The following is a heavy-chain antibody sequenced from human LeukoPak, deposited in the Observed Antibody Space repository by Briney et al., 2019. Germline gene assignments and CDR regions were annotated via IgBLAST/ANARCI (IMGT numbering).Heavy chain of an antibody. CDR3: AKDLRTTGTPPIYYFDS. CDR1: GFTFSSYA. Sequence: GGSLRLSCAASGFTFSSYAMTWVRQTPDKGLEWVSSISGSGYNTYHADSVKGRFTISRDNSKNTLYLQMNSLRVDDTAVYYCAKDLRTTGTPPIYYFDSWGQGTLVTVSS. CDR2: ISGSGYNT. D-gene: IGHD1-1*01. J-gene: IGHJ4*02. V-gene: IGHV3-23*01.